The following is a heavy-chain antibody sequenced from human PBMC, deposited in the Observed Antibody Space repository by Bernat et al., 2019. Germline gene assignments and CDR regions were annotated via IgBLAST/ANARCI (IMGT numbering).Heavy chain of an antibody. V-gene: IGHV5-10-1*03. J-gene: IGHJ4*02. CDR3: ARSITMVRGVMGLYFDY. CDR1: GYSFTSYW. D-gene: IGHD3-10*01. CDR2: IDPSDSYT. Sequence: EVQLVQSGAEVKKPGESLRISCKGSGYSFTSYWISWVRQMHGKGLEWVGRIDPSDSYTHYSPSSQRHIHISADKSIRTAYLQWSNLKASDTAMYYCARSITMVRGVMGLYFDYLGQGTLVAVSS.